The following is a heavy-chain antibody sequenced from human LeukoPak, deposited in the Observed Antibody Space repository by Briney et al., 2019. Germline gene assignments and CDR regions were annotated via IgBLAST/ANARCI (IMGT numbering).Heavy chain of an antibody. V-gene: IGHV3-30*02. J-gene: IGHJ5*02. Sequence: GSLRLSCAASGFTFSSYGMHWVRQAPGKGLEWVAFIRYDGSNKYYADSVKGRFTISRDNSKNTLYLQMNSLRAEDTAVYYCAKDPGGDFWSSDWFDPWGQGTLVTVSS. CDR1: GFTFSSYG. CDR3: AKDPGGDFWSSDWFDP. CDR2: IRYDGSNK. D-gene: IGHD3-3*01.